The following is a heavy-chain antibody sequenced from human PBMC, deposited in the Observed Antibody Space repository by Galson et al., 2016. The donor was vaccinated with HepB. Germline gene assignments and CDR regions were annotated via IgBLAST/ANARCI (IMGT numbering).Heavy chain of an antibody. D-gene: IGHD5-18*01. CDR3: ARGWEEGWIQTSNWFDP. CDR1: GFTFRSYS. CDR2: IGSGSSYK. J-gene: IGHJ5*02. V-gene: IGHV3-21*01. Sequence: SLRLSCAASGFTFRSYSMNWVRQAPGKGLEWVSSIGSGSSYKYYADSVQGRFTISRDDAKNSLYVRMNSLRPEDTAVYYCARGWEEGWIQTSNWFDPWGQGTLVTVSS.